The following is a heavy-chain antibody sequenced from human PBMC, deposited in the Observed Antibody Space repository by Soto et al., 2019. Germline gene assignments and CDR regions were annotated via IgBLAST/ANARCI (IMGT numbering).Heavy chain of an antibody. Sequence: QVQLQESGPGLVKPSETLSLTCTVSGGSISRYYWSWIRQPPGKGLEWIGYIYYSGRTNYNPTLKRRVTKSVAPSKNRFSLYLSSVTAAETAVYYCARGYGSSTSSYIWDNWFHPWRQRPRVNVSP. CDR1: GGSISRYY. V-gene: IGHV4-59*01. J-gene: IGHJ5*02. D-gene: IGHD2-2*02. CDR2: IYYSGRT. CDR3: ARGYGSSTSSYIWDNWFHP.